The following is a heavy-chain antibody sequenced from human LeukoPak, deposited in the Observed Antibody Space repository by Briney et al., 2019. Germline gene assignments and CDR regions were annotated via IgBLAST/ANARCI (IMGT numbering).Heavy chain of an antibody. D-gene: IGHD6-13*01. CDR2: MNPNSGNT. Sequence: RASVKVSCKASGYTFTSYDINWVRQATGQGLEWMGWMNPNSGNTGYAQKFQGRVTITRNTSISTAYMELSSLRAEDTALYYCAKDKRTSSSSFDYWGQGTLVTVSS. CDR1: GYTFTSYD. CDR3: AKDKRTSSSSFDY. J-gene: IGHJ4*02. V-gene: IGHV1-8*03.